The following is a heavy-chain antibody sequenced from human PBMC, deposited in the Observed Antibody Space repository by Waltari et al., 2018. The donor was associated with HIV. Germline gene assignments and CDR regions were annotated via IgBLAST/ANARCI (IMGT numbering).Heavy chain of an antibody. J-gene: IGHJ4*02. CDR3: AKGRSGIAEAGLNY. CDR2: ISGSGGNT. Sequence: PGKGLEWVSTISGSGGNTYYADSVKGRFTISRDNSKNTLYLQMNSLRAEDTAVYYCAKGRSGIAEAGLNYWGQGTLVTVSS. V-gene: IGHV3-23*01. D-gene: IGHD6-19*01.